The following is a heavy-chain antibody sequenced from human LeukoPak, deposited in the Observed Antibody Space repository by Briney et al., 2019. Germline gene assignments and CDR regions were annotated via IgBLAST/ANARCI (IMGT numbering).Heavy chain of an antibody. V-gene: IGHV1-18*01. J-gene: IGHJ5*02. Sequence: VASVKVSCKASGYTFTSYGISWVRQAPGQGLEWMGWIGVSHGHTDYAQKVQGRVTLTIDTSTTTAYMELRSLSSDDTAVYYCARDRGYYSWFEPWGQGTLVTVSS. D-gene: IGHD3-22*01. CDR3: ARDRGYYSWFEP. CDR1: GYTFTSYG. CDR2: IGVSHGHT.